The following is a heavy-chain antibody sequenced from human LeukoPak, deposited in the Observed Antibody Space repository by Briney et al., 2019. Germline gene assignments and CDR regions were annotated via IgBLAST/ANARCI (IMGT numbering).Heavy chain of an antibody. D-gene: IGHD6-19*01. CDR3: TRGKGLAGTRWFDP. J-gene: IGHJ5*02. Sequence: GASVRVSCKASGYTFTDYYMHWVRQAPGQGLEWMGWINPNSGDTNYAQKFQGRVTMTRDTAINTGYMELSRLTVDDTALYYCTRGKGLAGTRWFDPWGQGTLVTVSS. CDR1: GYTFTDYY. V-gene: IGHV1-2*02. CDR2: INPNSGDT.